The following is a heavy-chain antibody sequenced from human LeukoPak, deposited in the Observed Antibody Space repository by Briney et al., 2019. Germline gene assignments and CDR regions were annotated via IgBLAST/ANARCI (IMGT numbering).Heavy chain of an antibody. Sequence: ASVKVSCKASGYTFTSYYMHWVRQAPGQGLEWMGIINPSGGSTSYAQKFQGRVTITADKSTSTAYMELSSLRSEDTAVYYCASYKDTAMAPGDAFDIWGQGTMVTVSS. CDR2: INPSGGST. J-gene: IGHJ3*02. D-gene: IGHD5-18*01. CDR3: ASYKDTAMAPGDAFDI. V-gene: IGHV1-46*01. CDR1: GYTFTSYY.